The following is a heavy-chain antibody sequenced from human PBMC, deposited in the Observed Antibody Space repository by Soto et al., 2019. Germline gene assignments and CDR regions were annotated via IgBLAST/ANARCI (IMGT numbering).Heavy chain of an antibody. CDR3: VKGEYYYDSSGYYPFDY. J-gene: IGHJ4*02. CDR1: GFTFSIYA. CDR2: ISINGGST. D-gene: IGHD3-22*01. Sequence: GSLRLSCSASGFTFSIYAMYWVRQAPGKGLEYVSSISINGGSTHYADSVKGRFTISRDNSKNTQYLQMSSLRADDTALYYCVKGEYYYDSSGYYPFDYWGQG. V-gene: IGHV3-64D*06.